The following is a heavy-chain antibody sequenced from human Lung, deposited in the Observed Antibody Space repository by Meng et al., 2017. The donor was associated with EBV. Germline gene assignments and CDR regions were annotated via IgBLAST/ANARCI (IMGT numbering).Heavy chain of an antibody. J-gene: IGHJ4*02. D-gene: IGHD4-11*01. Sequence: QVQLAQSGAEVKKPGASVKVTCKAAGYTFTSYDMQWVRQAPGQRLEWMGWIDAANGNTKYPQKFKGRVTITRDTSASTVFMELSSLISEDTAVYYCARDSNYVHHFDYRGQGTLVTVS. CDR2: IDAANGNT. CDR3: ARDSNYVHHFDY. CDR1: GYTFTSYD. V-gene: IGHV1-3*01.